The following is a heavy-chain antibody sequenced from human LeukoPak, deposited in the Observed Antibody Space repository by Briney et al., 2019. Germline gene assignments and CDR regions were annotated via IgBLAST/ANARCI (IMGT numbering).Heavy chain of an antibody. CDR1: GGTFSSYA. J-gene: IGHJ3*02. Sequence: SVKVSCKASGGTFSSYAISLVRQAPGQGLEWMGGIIPIFGTANYAQKFQGRVTITADESTSTAYMELSSLRSEDTAVCYCARDREEYSSSWYVAFDIWGQGTMVTVSS. CDR3: ARDREEYSSSWYVAFDI. CDR2: IIPIFGTA. V-gene: IGHV1-69*13. D-gene: IGHD6-13*01.